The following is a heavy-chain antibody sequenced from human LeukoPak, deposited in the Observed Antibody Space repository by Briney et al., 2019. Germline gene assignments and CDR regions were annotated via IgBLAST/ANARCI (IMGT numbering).Heavy chain of an antibody. CDR2: IYQSGSGSS. V-gene: IGHV4-39*02. J-gene: IGHJ4*02. D-gene: IGHD3-3*01. Sequence: SETLSLTCSVSGGSIISTNYYWGWIRQPPGKGLEWIGSIYQSGSGSSYYNPSLKSRVTISGDTSKNHFFLRLSSVTAADTAVYYCASTLRFLPYRRFDYWGQGTLVTVPS. CDR1: GGSIISTNYY. CDR3: ASTLRFLPYRRFDY.